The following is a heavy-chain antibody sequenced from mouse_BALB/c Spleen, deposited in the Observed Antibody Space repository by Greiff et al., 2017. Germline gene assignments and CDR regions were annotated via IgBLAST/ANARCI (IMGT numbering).Heavy chain of an antibody. Sequence: QVQLKESGPGLVAPSQSLSITCTVSGFSLTSYGVHWVRQPPGKGLEWLGVIWAGGSTNYYSALMSRLSISKDNSKSQVFLKMNSLQTDDTAMYYGARDGYDTLAYWGQGTLVTVSA. CDR3: ARDGYDTLAY. CDR1: GFSLTSYG. D-gene: IGHD2-2*01. CDR2: IWAGGST. V-gene: IGHV2-9*02. J-gene: IGHJ3*01.